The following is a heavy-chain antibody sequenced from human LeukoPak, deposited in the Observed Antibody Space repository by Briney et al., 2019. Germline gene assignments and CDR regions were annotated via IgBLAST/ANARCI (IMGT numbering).Heavy chain of an antibody. J-gene: IGHJ3*01. CDR1: GGSFSGYL. CDR2: INHSGYT. D-gene: IGHD6-6*01. CDR3: ARHEFGSSSAAFDS. V-gene: IGHV4-34*01. Sequence: SETLSLTSAVHGGSFSGYLWSWIRQPPGKGLEYIGEINHSGYTTYNPSLKSRVTISVDTSKNQFSLNMISVTAADTAVYYCARHEFGSSSAAFDSWGQGTMVIVSS.